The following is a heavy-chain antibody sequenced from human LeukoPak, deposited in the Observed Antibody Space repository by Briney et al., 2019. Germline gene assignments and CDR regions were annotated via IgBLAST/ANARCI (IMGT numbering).Heavy chain of an antibody. CDR1: GFTFGDYA. V-gene: IGHV3-49*04. D-gene: IGHD2-8*01. Sequence: PGGSLRLPCTASGFTFGDYAMSWVRQAPGKGLEWVGFIRSKAYGGTTEYAASVKGRFTISRDDSKSIAYLQMNSLKTEDTAVYYCTNGVYLIFDYWGQGTLVTVSS. CDR2: IRSKAYGGTT. CDR3: TNGVYLIFDY. J-gene: IGHJ4*02.